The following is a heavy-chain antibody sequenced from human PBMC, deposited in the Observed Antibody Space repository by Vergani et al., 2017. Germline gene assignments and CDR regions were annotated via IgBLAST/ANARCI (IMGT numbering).Heavy chain of an antibody. V-gene: IGHV4-34*01. J-gene: IGHJ5*02. CDR2: INHSGST. CDR1: GGSVSGYY. D-gene: IGHD2-21*01. CDR3: ARGLQVFARGGRFDP. Sequence: QVQLQQWGAGLLKPSETLSLTCAVYGGSVSGYYWSWIRQPPGKGLEWIGEINHSGSTSYNPSLKSRVTISLDTSKHQFSLKLTSVTAADTAVYYCARGLQVFARGGRFDPWGQGTLVTVSS.